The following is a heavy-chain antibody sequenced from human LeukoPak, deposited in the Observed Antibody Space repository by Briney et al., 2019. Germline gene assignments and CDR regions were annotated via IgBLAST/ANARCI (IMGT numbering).Heavy chain of an antibody. V-gene: IGHV3-11*01. J-gene: IGHJ4*02. D-gene: IGHD1-1*01. CDR2: ISKSGTTI. CDR3: AREKSTTPTAQFDY. CDR1: GFTFTNYN. Sequence: GGSLRLSCAVSGFTFTNYNMNWIRQAPGEGLEWVSYISKSGTTIYYADSVKGRFTISRDNARNSLYLQMNSLRAEDTAVYYCAREKSTTPTAQFDYLGQGTLVRVSS.